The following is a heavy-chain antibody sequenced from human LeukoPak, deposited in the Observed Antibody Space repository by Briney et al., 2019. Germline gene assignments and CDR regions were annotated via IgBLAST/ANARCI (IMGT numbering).Heavy chain of an antibody. CDR2: ISGSGDNT. CDR1: GFTFSSYA. V-gene: IGHV3-23*01. CDR3: AKGNYYGSSGLGSTSFDY. J-gene: IGHJ4*02. D-gene: IGHD3-10*01. Sequence: PGGSLRLSCAASGFTFSSYAMSWVRQAPGKGLEWVSAISGSGDNTYYADSVKGRFTISIDNSKNTLYLQMNSLRAEDTALYYCAKGNYYGSSGLGSTSFDYWGQGTLVNVSS.